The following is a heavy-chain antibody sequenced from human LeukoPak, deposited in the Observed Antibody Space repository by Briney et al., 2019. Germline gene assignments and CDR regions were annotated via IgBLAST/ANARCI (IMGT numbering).Heavy chain of an antibody. CDR1: GFTVSDNY. V-gene: IGHV3-53*01. Sequence: GGSLRLSCAASGFTVSDNYMSWVRQAPGKGLERVSILYTGGSTYYADSVKGRFTNSRDNSKNTVYLQMNSLRAEDTAVYFCARVDYYDSSTSPYWGQGTLVTVSS. CDR3: ARVDYYDSSTSPY. J-gene: IGHJ4*02. D-gene: IGHD3-22*01. CDR2: LYTGGST.